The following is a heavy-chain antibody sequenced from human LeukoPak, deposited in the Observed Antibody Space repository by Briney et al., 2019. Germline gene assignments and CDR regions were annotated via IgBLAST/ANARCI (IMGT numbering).Heavy chain of an antibody. CDR2: ISSSSSYI. Sequence: GGSLRLSCAASGFTFSTYSMNWVRQAPGKGLEWVSSISSSSSYIYYADSVKGRFTISRDNAKNSLYLQMNSLRAEDTAVYYRERVQYGSGSYSRLDYWGQGTLVTVSS. D-gene: IGHD3-10*01. CDR1: GFTFSTYS. V-gene: IGHV3-21*01. CDR3: ERVQYGSGSYSRLDY. J-gene: IGHJ4*02.